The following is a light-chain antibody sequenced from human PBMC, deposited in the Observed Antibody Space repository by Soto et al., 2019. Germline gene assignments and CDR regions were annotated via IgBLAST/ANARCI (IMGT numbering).Light chain of an antibody. V-gene: IGKV1-5*01. CDR2: DAS. CDR3: QQYGSSGT. J-gene: IGKJ1*01. CDR1: QSISSW. Sequence: DIAMTQSPSTLSASVGDRVTITCRASQSISSWLAWYQQKPGRAPKLLIYDASSLESGVPSRFSGSGSGTDFTLTISRLEPEDFAVYYCQQYGSSGTFGQATKVDIK.